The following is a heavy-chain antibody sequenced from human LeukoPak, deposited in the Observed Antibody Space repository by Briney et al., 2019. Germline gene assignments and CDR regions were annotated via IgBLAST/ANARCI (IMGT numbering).Heavy chain of an antibody. Sequence: GGSLRLSCAASGFTFSIYAMSWVRQAPGKGLEWVSSISGNGGSTNYADTVKGRFTISRDNSKNTLYLQMNSLRAEDTAVYYCARVGHDFWSGYSFDYWGQGTLVTVSS. V-gene: IGHV3-23*01. CDR2: ISGNGGST. J-gene: IGHJ4*02. D-gene: IGHD3-3*01. CDR1: GFTFSIYA. CDR3: ARVGHDFWSGYSFDY.